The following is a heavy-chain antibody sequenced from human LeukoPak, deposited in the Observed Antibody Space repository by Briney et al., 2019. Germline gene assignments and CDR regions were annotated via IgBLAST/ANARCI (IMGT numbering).Heavy chain of an antibody. CDR2: IFPGDSNT. CDR1: GYRFTAYW. CDR3: AKLSYDSSGFKGRHFDC. D-gene: IGHD3-22*01. V-gene: IGHV5-51*01. Sequence: GESLKISCKASGYRFTAYWIAWVRQLPGIGLEWMGIIFPGDSNTRYRPSFQGQVTISVDKSIATAYLQWNSLRASDTAMYYCAKLSYDSSGFKGRHFDCWGQGTLVTVSS. J-gene: IGHJ4*02.